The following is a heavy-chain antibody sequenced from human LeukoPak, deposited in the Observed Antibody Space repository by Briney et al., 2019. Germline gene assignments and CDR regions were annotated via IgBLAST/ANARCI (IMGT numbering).Heavy chain of an antibody. CDR2: ISGSGSII. D-gene: IGHD3-22*01. V-gene: IGHV3-48*03. CDR3: VRTYSSGYSFDS. Sequence: GGSLRLPCAASGATFSSDEMNWVRQAPGKGLEWVSYISGSGSIIYYADSVKGRFTISRDNARRSLYLQMNSLRVEDTATYYCVRTYSSGYSFDSWGQGTLVTVSS. J-gene: IGHJ4*02. CDR1: GATFSSDE.